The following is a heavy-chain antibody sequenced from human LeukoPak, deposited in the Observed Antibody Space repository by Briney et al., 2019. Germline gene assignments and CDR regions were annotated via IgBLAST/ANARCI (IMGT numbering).Heavy chain of an antibody. J-gene: IGHJ3*02. CDR1: GYTFTGYC. Sequence: ASVKVSCKASGYTFTGYCMHWVRQAPGQGLEWMGRINPNSGGTNYAQKFQGRVTMTRDTSISTAYMELSRLRSDDTAVYYCASNTGIVVVPAASRQGAFDIWGQGTMVTVSS. D-gene: IGHD2-2*01. V-gene: IGHV1-2*06. CDR3: ASNTGIVVVPAASRQGAFDI. CDR2: INPNSGGT.